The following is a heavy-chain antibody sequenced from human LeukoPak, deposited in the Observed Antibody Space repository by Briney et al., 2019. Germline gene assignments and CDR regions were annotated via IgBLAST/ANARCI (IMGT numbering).Heavy chain of an antibody. CDR1: GFTVSTNY. CDR3: ARYDYGRSGFDY. J-gene: IGHJ4*02. D-gene: IGHD5-12*01. CDR2: IYSGGTT. V-gene: IGHV3-66*01. Sequence: GGSLRLSCAASGFTVSTNYMSWVRQAPGKGLEWVSVIYSGGTTYYADSVKGRFSISRDNSKNTLDLQTNSLRAEDTAVYYCARYDYGRSGFDYWGQGTLVTVSS.